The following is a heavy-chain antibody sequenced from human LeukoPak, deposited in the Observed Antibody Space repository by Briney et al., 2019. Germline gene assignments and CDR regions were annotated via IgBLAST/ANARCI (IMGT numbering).Heavy chain of an antibody. D-gene: IGHD3-10*01. Sequence: SETLSLTCTVSGGSMSPYHWGWIRQPPGKGLEWTGYIYYSGSTNYNPSLKSRVTISVDTSKNQFSLKLSSVTAADTAVYYCARHAGGFWFDPWGQGTLVTVSS. CDR2: IYYSGST. V-gene: IGHV4-59*08. J-gene: IGHJ5*02. CDR1: GGSMSPYH. CDR3: ARHAGGFWFDP.